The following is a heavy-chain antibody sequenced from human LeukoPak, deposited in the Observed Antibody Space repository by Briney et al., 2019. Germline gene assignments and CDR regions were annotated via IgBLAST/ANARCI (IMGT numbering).Heavy chain of an antibody. CDR2: FYYSGST. CDR1: GGSISSSSFY. Sequence: PSETLSLTCTVSGGSISSSSFYWGWIRQPPGKGLEWLESFYYSGSTYSNPSLKSRVTISVDTSKNQFSLKLSSVTAADTAVYYCARHLYSSSRNPTFDYWGQGTLVTVSS. CDR3: ARHLYSSSRNPTFDY. V-gene: IGHV4-39*01. J-gene: IGHJ4*02. D-gene: IGHD6-13*01.